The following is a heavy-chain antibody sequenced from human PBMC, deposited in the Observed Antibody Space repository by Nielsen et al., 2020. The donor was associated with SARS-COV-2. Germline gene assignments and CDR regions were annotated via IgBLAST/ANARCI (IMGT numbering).Heavy chain of an antibody. J-gene: IGHJ4*02. Sequence: ASVKVSCKASGYTFTSYDINWVRQAAGQGLEWMGWMSPNSGNTGYAQKFQGRVTMTRDTSTSTAYMELSSLRSEDTAVYYCARGYSGNDHYWGQGTLVTVSS. CDR3: ARGYSGNDHY. D-gene: IGHD5-12*01. V-gene: IGHV1-8*01. CDR1: GYTFTSYD. CDR2: MSPNSGNT.